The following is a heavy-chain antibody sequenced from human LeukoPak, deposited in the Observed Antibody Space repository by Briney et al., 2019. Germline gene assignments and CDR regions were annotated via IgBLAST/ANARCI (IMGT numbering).Heavy chain of an antibody. J-gene: IGHJ4*02. D-gene: IGHD5-18*01. CDR1: GGSFSGYY. V-gene: IGHV4-34*01. CDR3: ARGYTAMVRDFDY. Sequence: SETLSLTCAVYGGSFSGYYWSWIRQPPGKGLEWIGEINHSGSTNYNPSLKSRDTISVDTSKNQFSLKLSSVTAADTAVYYCARGYTAMVRDFDYWGQGTLVTVSS. CDR2: INHSGST.